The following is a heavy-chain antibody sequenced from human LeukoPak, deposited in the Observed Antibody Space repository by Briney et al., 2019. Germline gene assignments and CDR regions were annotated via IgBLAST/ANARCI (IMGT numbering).Heavy chain of an antibody. CDR1: GYTFTSYG. CDR3: ARDRGILIVATDRYFDY. Sequence: ASVTVSCKASGYTFTSYGISWVRQAPGQGLEWMGWISAYNGNTNYAQKLQGRVTMTTDTSTSTAYMELRSLRSDDTAVYYCARDRGILIVATDRYFDYWGQGTLVTVSS. J-gene: IGHJ4*02. D-gene: IGHD5-12*01. CDR2: ISAYNGNT. V-gene: IGHV1-18*01.